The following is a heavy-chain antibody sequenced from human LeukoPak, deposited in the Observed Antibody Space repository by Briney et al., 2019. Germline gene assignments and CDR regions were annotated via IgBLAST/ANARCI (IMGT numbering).Heavy chain of an antibody. CDR3: ARDGMTTATAAFDV. D-gene: IGHD4-17*01. J-gene: IGHJ3*01. Sequence: SETLSLTCTVSDDSLSSYYWSWVRQPAGKGLEWIGRIYTSGQTNYNPSLESRVTMSADKSKNQFSLKLTSVTAADTAVYYCARDGMTTATAAFDVWGQGTMVTVSS. CDR2: IYTSGQT. CDR1: DDSLSSYY. V-gene: IGHV4-4*07.